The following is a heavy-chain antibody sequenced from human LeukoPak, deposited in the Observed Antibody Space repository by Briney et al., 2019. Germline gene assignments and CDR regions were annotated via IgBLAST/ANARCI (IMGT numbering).Heavy chain of an antibody. V-gene: IGHV4-59*08. Sequence: NPSETLSLTCTVSGGSVSDYYWSWIRQSPGKGLEWIGYIYYTGTTSYNPSLRSRVTMSADTSKNQFSLKLSSVTAGDTAVYYCARQGSGWHYYYFDYWGQGTLVTVSS. CDR3: ARQGSGWHYYYFDY. CDR2: IYYTGTT. J-gene: IGHJ4*02. D-gene: IGHD6-19*01. CDR1: GGSVSDYY.